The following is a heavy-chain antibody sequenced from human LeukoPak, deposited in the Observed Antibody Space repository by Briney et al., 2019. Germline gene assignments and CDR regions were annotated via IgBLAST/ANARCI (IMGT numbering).Heavy chain of an antibody. D-gene: IGHD3-16*02. CDR2: INSDGSST. Sequence: PGGSLRLSCAASGFTFSNYWMHWVRQAPGKGLVWVSRINSDGSSTSHADSVKGRFTISRDNAKNTLYLQMNSLRAEDTAVYYCTRDSDRRRYTIDYWGQGALVTVSS. CDR1: GFTFSNYW. J-gene: IGHJ4*02. CDR3: TRDSDRRRYTIDY. V-gene: IGHV3-74*01.